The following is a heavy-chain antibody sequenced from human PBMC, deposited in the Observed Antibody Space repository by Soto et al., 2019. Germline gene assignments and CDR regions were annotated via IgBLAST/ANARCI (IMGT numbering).Heavy chain of an antibody. V-gene: IGHV3-64D*06. CDR3: VKTVTATSDDAFDI. J-gene: IGHJ3*02. CDR1: GFTFRSYP. D-gene: IGHD4-17*01. Sequence: GSLRRSGSASGFTFRSYPMHWVRQAPGKGLEYVSAIDSNGGSTYNADSVKGRFTISRDNSKNTLYLQMSSLRPEDTAVYYCVKTVTATSDDAFDIWGQGTMVTV. CDR2: IDSNGGST.